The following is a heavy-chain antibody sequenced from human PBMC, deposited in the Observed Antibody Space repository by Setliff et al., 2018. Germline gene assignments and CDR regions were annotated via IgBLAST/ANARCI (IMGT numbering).Heavy chain of an antibody. CDR3: ARRGMSSSWFQGYFDY. CDR1: GCSITGGDY. CDR2: MYHSGSP. Sequence: SETLSLTCAVSGCSITGGDYWGWIRQAPGKGLEWIGRMYHSGSPYYQPSLKSRVTISMDTSKNQFSLKVNSLTAADTAVYYCARRGMSSSWFQGYFDYWGQGTLGTAPQ. J-gene: IGHJ4*02. D-gene: IGHD6-13*01. V-gene: IGHV4-38-2*01.